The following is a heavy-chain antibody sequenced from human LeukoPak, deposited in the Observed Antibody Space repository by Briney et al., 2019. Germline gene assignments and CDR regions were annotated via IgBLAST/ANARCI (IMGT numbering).Heavy chain of an antibody. V-gene: IGHV1-8*03. CDR1: GYTFTSYD. CDR2: MNPNSGNT. D-gene: IGHD2-21*01. CDR3: ARADCGGDCATYDYMDV. Sequence: ASVKVSCKASGYTFTSYDINWVRQATGQGLEWMGWMNPNSGNTGYAQKFQGRVTITRNTSISTAYMELSSLRSEDTAVYYCARADCGGDCATYDYMDVWGKGTTVTVSS. J-gene: IGHJ6*03.